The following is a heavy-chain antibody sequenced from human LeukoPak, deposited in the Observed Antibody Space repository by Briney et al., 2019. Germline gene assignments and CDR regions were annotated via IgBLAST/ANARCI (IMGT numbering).Heavy chain of an antibody. D-gene: IGHD1-26*01. Sequence: LETLSLTCAVYGGSFSGYYWSWIRQPPGKGLEWIGEINHSGSTNYNPSLKSRVTISVDTSKNQFSLKLSSVTAADTAVYYCARGLGATKYYFDYWGQGTLVTVSS. CDR1: GGSFSGYY. CDR2: INHSGST. J-gene: IGHJ4*02. CDR3: ARGLGATKYYFDY. V-gene: IGHV4-34*01.